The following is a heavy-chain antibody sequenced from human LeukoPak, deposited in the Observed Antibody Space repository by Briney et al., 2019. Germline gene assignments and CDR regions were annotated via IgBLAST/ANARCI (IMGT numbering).Heavy chain of an antibody. CDR3: ARAFYDSSGYYYPIGY. V-gene: IGHV3-7*04. J-gene: IGHJ4*02. CDR1: GFTFSSYW. CDR2: IKQDGSEK. Sequence: GGSLRLSCAASGFTFSSYWMDWVRQAPGKGLEWVANIKQDGSEKYYVDSVRGRFTISRDNAKNSLYLQMNSLRAEDTAVYYCARAFYDSSGYYYPIGYWGQGTLITVSS. D-gene: IGHD3-22*01.